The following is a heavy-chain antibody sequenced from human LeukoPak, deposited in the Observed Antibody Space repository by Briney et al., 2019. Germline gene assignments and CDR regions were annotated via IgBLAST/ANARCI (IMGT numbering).Heavy chain of an antibody. V-gene: IGHV3-15*04. J-gene: IGHJ4*02. CDR3: TTYGSGRKFDY. Sequence: GGSHRLSCAVSGFSFSDAWMSWVRQTPGKGLEWVGRIESKTDGGTTDYAALVKGRFTISRDDSTNTLYLQMNSLKSEDTAVYYCTTYGSGRKFDYWGQGVLVTVSS. CDR1: GFSFSDAW. CDR2: IESKTDGGTT. D-gene: IGHD3-10*01.